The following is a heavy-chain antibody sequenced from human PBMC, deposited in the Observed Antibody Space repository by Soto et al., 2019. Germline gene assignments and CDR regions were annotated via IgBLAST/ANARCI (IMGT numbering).Heavy chain of an antibody. Sequence: PGGSLRLSCAASGFTFSSYGMHWVRQAPGKGLEWVAVISYDGSNKYYADSVKGRFTISRDNSKNTLYLQMNSLRAEDTAVYYCAKSLDYYDSSGFFDYWGQETLVTVSS. V-gene: IGHV3-30*18. CDR1: GFTFSSYG. J-gene: IGHJ4*02. D-gene: IGHD3-22*01. CDR3: AKSLDYYDSSGFFDY. CDR2: ISYDGSNK.